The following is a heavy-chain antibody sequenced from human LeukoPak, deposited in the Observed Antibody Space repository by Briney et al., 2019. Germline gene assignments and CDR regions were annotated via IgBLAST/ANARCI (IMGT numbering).Heavy chain of an antibody. CDR3: AKDGAFRYFAHYGMDV. J-gene: IGHJ6*02. Sequence: SGGSLRLSCAASGFTFTNGWLSWVRHAPGKGLEWVSGISWNSGSIGYADSVKGRFTISRDNAKNSLYLQMNSLRAEDTALYYCAKDGAFRYFAHYGMDVWGQGTTVTVSS. CDR2: ISWNSGSI. D-gene: IGHD3-9*01. CDR1: GFTFTNGW. V-gene: IGHV3-9*01.